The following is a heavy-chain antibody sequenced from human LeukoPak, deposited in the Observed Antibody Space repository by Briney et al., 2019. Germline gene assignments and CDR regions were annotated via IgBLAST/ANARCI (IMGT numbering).Heavy chain of an antibody. V-gene: IGHV1-2*02. Sequence: ASVKVSCKASGYXFTDYYIHWVRQAPGQGLEWMGWINPNGGGTNYAQNFQGRVTMTRDTSITTTYMELRSLRSDDTAVYYCAKSMSGGLGFFRSWGQGTLVTVSS. CDR3: AKSMSGGLGFFRS. CDR2: INPNGGGT. J-gene: IGHJ5*02. D-gene: IGHD2-15*01. CDR1: GYXFTDYY.